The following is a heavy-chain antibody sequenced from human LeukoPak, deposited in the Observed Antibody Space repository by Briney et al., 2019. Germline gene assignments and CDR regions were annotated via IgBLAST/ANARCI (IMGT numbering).Heavy chain of an antibody. V-gene: IGHV4-34*01. D-gene: IGHD3-22*01. Sequence: SETLSLTCAVYGGSFSGYYWSWIRQPPGKGLEWIGEINNSGSSNYNPSLKSRVTISVDTSKNQFSLKLSTVTAADTAVYYCARGGDSSGYYLLDAFDIWGQGTMVTVSS. CDR2: INNSGSS. J-gene: IGHJ3*02. CDR3: ARGGDSSGYYLLDAFDI. CDR1: GGSFSGYY.